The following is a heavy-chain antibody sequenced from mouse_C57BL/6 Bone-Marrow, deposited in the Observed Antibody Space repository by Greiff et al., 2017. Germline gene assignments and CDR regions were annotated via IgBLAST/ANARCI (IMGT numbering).Heavy chain of an antibody. V-gene: IGHV14-2*01. CDR2: IDPEDGET. CDR3: ARGITTVVANFDY. Sequence: EVKLMESGAELVKPGASVKLSCTASGFNIKDYYMHWVKQRTEQGLEWIGRIDPEDGETKYAPKFQGKATITADTSSNTAYLQLSSLTSEDTAVYYCARGITTVVANFDYWGQGTTLTVSS. CDR1: GFNIKDYY. J-gene: IGHJ2*01. D-gene: IGHD1-1*01.